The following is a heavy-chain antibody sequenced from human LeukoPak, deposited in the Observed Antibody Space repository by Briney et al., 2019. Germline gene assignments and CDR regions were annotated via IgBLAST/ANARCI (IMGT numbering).Heavy chain of an antibody. CDR2: INAGNGNT. Sequence: ASVKVSCKASGYTFTSYAMHWVRQAPGQRLEWMGWINAGNGNTKYSQKFQSRVTITRDTSASTAYMELSSLRSEDTAVYYCARGTGRSSYGDLIDWGQGTLVTVSS. CDR3: ARGTGRSSYGDLID. D-gene: IGHD4-17*01. V-gene: IGHV1-3*01. CDR1: GYTFTSYA. J-gene: IGHJ4*02.